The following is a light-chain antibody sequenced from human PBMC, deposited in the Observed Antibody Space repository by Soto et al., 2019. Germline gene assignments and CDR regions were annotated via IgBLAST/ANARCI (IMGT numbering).Light chain of an antibody. Sequence: EIVMTQSPATLSVSPGERATLSCRASHSVSSNLAWYQQKPGQAPRLLIYAASTRATGIPARFSGSGSGTEFTLTISSLQSEDFAVYFCQQYKNWPPLTFGGGTKVEIK. CDR3: QQYKNWPPLT. CDR2: AAS. J-gene: IGKJ4*01. CDR1: HSVSSN. V-gene: IGKV3-15*01.